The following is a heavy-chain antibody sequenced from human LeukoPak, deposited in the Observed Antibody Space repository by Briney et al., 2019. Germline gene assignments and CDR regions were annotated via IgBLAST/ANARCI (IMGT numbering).Heavy chain of an antibody. Sequence: ETLSLTCAVYGGSFSGYYWSWVRQAPGKGLEWVAALTSSSDTTYYGDSVKGRFTISRDNSKNTLYLQMHSLRAEDTAIYYCVNRDGGWLQSSGTDVWGQGTAVTVS. CDR1: GGSFSGYY. D-gene: IGHD5-24*01. V-gene: IGHV3-23*01. J-gene: IGHJ6*02. CDR2: LTSSSDTT. CDR3: VNRDGGWLQSSGTDV.